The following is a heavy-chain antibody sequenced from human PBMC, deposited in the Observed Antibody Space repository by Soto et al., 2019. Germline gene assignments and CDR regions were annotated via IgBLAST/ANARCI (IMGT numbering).Heavy chain of an antibody. CDR2: IYYSGST. CDR1: GGSISSGDYY. CDR3: ARDKGVGGMDV. Sequence: PSETLSLTGTVSGGSISSGDYYWSWIRQPPGKGLEWIGYIYYSGSTYYNPSLKSRVTISVDTSKNQFSLKLSSVTAADTAVYYCARDKGVGGMDVWGQGTTVTVSS. V-gene: IGHV4-30-4*01. J-gene: IGHJ6*02. D-gene: IGHD3-16*01.